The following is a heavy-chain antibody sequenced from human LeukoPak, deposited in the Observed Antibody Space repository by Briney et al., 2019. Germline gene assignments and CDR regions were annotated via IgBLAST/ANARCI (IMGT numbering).Heavy chain of an antibody. D-gene: IGHD2-15*01. J-gene: IGHJ4*02. CDR3: TTVLVVAATGDY. CDR1: GFTFSNAW. V-gene: IGHV3-15*01. CDR2: IKSKTDGGTT. Sequence: GGSLRLSCAASGFTFSNAWMSWVRQAPGKGLGWVGRIKSKTDGGTTDYAAPVKGRFTISRDDSKNTLYLQMNSLKTEDTAVYYCTTVLVVAATGDYWGQGTLVTVSS.